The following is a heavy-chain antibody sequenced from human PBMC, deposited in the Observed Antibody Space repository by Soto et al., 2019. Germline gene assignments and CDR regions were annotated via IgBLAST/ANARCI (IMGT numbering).Heavy chain of an antibody. CDR3: ARGDCSGGSCSSWDRGSFDP. V-gene: IGHV3-21*01. CDR1: GFTFSSYS. Sequence: EVQLVESGGGLVKPGGSLRLSCAASGFTFSSYSMNWVRQAPGKGLEWVSSISSSSSYIYYADSVKGRFTISRDNAKNSLYLQMNSLRAEDTAVYYCARGDCSGGSCSSWDRGSFDPWGQGTLVTVSS. D-gene: IGHD2-15*01. CDR2: ISSSSSYI. J-gene: IGHJ5*02.